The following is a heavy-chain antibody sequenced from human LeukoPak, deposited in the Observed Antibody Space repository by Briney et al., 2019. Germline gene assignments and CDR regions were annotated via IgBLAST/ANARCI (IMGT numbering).Heavy chain of an antibody. Sequence: ASVKVSCKASGYTFTSYGISWVRQAPGQGLEWMGWISAYNGNTNYAQKLQGRVTMTTDTSTSTAYMELRSLRSDDTAVYYCARANQYYYDSSGYPHFDYWGQGTLVTVSS. CDR2: ISAYNGNT. V-gene: IGHV1-18*01. CDR1: GYTFTSYG. D-gene: IGHD3-22*01. CDR3: ARANQYYYDSSGYPHFDY. J-gene: IGHJ4*02.